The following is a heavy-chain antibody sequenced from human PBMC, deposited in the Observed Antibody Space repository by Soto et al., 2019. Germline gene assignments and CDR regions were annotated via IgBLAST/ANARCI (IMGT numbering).Heavy chain of an antibody. CDR1: SGSISIGGYY. V-gene: IGHV4-30-4*01. CDR3: ARTTRIAAPGLYSFDS. CDR2: IYYSGST. J-gene: IGHJ4*02. D-gene: IGHD6-13*01. Sequence: PSETLCITCTLDSGSISIGGYYWSWIRESPGKGLEWIGYIYYSGSTYYNPSLKSRVTISVDTSKNQFSLKLSSVTAADTAVYYCARTTRIAAPGLYSFDSWGQGTLVTSPQ.